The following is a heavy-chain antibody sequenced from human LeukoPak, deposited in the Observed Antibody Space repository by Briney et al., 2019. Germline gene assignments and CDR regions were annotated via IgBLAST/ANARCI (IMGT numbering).Heavy chain of an antibody. J-gene: IGHJ4*02. CDR1: GFTVSSNY. D-gene: IGHD2-8*01. Sequence: GGSLRLSCAASGFTVSSNYMSWVRQAPGKGLEWVSVIYSGGSTYYADSVKGRFTISRDNSKNTLYLQMNSLRAEDTAVYYCARANEAADGYFDYWGQGTLVTVSS. CDR3: ARANEAADGYFDY. V-gene: IGHV3-53*01. CDR2: IYSGGST.